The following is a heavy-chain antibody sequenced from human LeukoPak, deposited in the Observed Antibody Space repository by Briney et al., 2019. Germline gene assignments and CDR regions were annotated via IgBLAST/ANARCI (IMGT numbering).Heavy chain of an antibody. CDR1: GGSISSYY. CDR2: IYYSGST. CDR3: ARGRVRRGGYFDY. D-gene: IGHD3-16*01. Sequence: SETLSLTCTVSGGSISSYYWRWIRQPPGKGLEWIGYIYYSGSTNYNPSLKSRVTISVDTSKNQFSLKLSSVTAADTAVYYCARGRVRRGGYFDYWGQGTLVTVSS. V-gene: IGHV4-59*12. J-gene: IGHJ4*02.